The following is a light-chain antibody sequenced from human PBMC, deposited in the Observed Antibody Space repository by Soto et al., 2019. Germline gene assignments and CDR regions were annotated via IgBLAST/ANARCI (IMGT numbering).Light chain of an antibody. CDR2: WAS. CDR1: QSVLYSSNNKNY. Sequence: DIVMTQSPDSLAVSLGERATINCKSSQSVLYSSNNKNYLAWYQQKPGQPPKLLIYWASTRESGVHDRFSGSGSGTDFTLTISSLQAEDVAVYYCQQYDSTPRTCGQGTKVEIK. CDR3: QQYDSTPRT. J-gene: IGKJ1*01. V-gene: IGKV4-1*01.